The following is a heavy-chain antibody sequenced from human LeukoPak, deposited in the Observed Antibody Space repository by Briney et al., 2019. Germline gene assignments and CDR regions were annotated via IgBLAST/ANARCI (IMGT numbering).Heavy chain of an antibody. CDR2: ISSSSYI. J-gene: IGHJ6*03. CDR3: ARETAGWYYYYMDV. D-gene: IGHD2-15*01. CDR1: GFTFSSYS. Sequence: GGSLRLSCAASGFTFSSYSMNWVRQAPGKGLEWVSSISSSSYIYYADSVKGRFTISRDNAKNSLYLQMNSLRAEDTAVYYCARETAGWYYYYMDVWGKGTTVTVSS. V-gene: IGHV3-21*01.